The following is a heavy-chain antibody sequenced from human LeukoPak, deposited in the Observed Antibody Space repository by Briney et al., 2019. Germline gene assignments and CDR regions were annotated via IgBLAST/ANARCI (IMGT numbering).Heavy chain of an antibody. CDR3: ARDLGSSSFIGY. D-gene: IGHD6-13*01. CDR1: GFTFSSYS. J-gene: IGHJ4*02. Sequence: PGGSLRLSCAASGFTFSSYSMNWVRQAPGKGLQWVSSISSSSGYINNADSVTARFTISRDNAKNSLYLQMNSLRAEDTAVYYCARDLGSSSFIGYWGQGTLVTVSS. V-gene: IGHV3-21*01. CDR2: ISSSSGYI.